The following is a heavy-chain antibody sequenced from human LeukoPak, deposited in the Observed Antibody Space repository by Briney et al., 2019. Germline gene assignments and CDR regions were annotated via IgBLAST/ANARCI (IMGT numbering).Heavy chain of an antibody. CDR2: IKQDGSEK. CDR1: GFPLCCYW. Sequence: PGGSPLISFAASGFPLCCYWRSLGRPAPGEGVGGVANIKQDGSEKYYVDSVKGRFTISRDNAKNSLYLQMNSLRAEDTAVYYCARGWLLSHFDYWGRGTLVTVSS. J-gene: IGHJ4*02. CDR3: ARGWLLSHFDY. D-gene: IGHD3-3*01. V-gene: IGHV3-7*03.